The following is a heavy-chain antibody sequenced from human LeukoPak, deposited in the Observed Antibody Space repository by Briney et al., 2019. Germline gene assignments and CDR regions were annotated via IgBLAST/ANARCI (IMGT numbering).Heavy chain of an antibody. CDR2: IYYSGNT. CDR1: GASIRSFY. D-gene: IGHD6-19*01. J-gene: IGHJ3*02. Sequence: PSETLSLTCSVSGASIRSFYWSWIRQPPGKGLEWIGYIYYSGNTNYNPSLKRRVTISLDTSKNQVSLQMNSLTAADTAVYYCARLLSSDWGADAFDIWGQGTMVPVSS. CDR3: ARLLSSDWGADAFDI. V-gene: IGHV4-59*08.